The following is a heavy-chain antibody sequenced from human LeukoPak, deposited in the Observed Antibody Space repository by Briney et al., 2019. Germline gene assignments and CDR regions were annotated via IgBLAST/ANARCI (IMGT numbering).Heavy chain of an antibody. CDR1: GYTFTSYG. J-gene: IGHJ4*02. CDR3: ARVPHCSGGSCYGHFDY. Sequence: ASVKVSCKASGYTFTSYGISWVRQAPGQGLEWMGWISAYNGNTNYAQKLQGRVTMTTDTSTSTAYMELRSLRSDDMAVYYCARVPHCSGGSCYGHFDYWGQGTLVTVSS. CDR2: ISAYNGNT. V-gene: IGHV1-18*03. D-gene: IGHD2-15*01.